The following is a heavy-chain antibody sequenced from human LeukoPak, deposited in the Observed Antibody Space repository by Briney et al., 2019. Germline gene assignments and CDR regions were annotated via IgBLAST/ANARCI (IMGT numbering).Heavy chain of an antibody. D-gene: IGHD2-21*02. J-gene: IGHJ3*02. CDR3: XXXXGGDCDAFDI. CDR2: IYYSGST. CDR1: GGSISSGDYY. Sequence: KPSETLSLTCTVSGGSISSGDYYWSWIRQPPGKGLEWIGYIYYSGSTYYNPSLKSRVTISVDTSKNQFSLKLSSVTAADPAGYXXXXXXGGDCDAFDIWGQGTMVTVSS. V-gene: IGHV4-30-4*01.